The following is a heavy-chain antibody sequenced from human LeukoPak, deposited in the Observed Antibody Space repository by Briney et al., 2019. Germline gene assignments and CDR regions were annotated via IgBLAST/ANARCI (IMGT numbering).Heavy chain of an antibody. D-gene: IGHD3-16*02. CDR1: GFTFSSYE. Sequence: GGSLRLSCAASGFTFSSYEMNWVRQAPGKGLEWVSYISSSGSTIYYADSVKGRFTISRDNAKNSLYLQMNSLRVEDTAVYYCARSYDYVWGSYRYVFDYWGQGTLVTVSS. J-gene: IGHJ4*02. V-gene: IGHV3-48*03. CDR2: ISSSGSTI. CDR3: ARSYDYVWGSYRYVFDY.